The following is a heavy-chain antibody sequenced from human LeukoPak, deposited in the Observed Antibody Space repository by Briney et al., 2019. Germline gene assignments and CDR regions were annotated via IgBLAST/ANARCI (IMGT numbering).Heavy chain of an antibody. J-gene: IGHJ4*02. CDR2: ISSSSSYI. CDR3: ARDRVLSDYYDSNGYLGY. CDR1: GFTFSDYY. V-gene: IGHV3-11*06. Sequence: GGSLRLSCAASGFTFSDYYMSWIRQAPGKGLEWVSSISSSSSYIYYADSVKGRFTISRDNAKNSLYLQMNSLRGEDTAVYYCARDRVLSDYYDSNGYLGYWGQGTLVTVSS. D-gene: IGHD3-22*01.